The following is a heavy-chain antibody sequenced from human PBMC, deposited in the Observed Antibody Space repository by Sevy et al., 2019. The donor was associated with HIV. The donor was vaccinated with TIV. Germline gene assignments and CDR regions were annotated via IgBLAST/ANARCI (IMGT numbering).Heavy chain of an antibody. CDR1: GFTFNTHA. V-gene: IGHV3-21*01. D-gene: IGHD6-13*01. J-gene: IGHJ4*02. Sequence: GGSLRLSCAASGFTFNTHAMNWVRQAPGKGLEWVSSISSSSSYIYYADSVKGRFTISRDNAKNSLYLQMNSLRAEDTAVYYCARDPHSSSWPYYFDYWGQGTLVTVSS. CDR2: ISSSSSYI. CDR3: ARDPHSSSWPYYFDY.